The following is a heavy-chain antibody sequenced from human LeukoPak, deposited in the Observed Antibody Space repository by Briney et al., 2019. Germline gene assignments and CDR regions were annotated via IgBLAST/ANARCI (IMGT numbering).Heavy chain of an antibody. CDR1: GSTFSSYG. Sequence: GRSLRLSCAASGSTFSSYGMSWVRQAPGKGLEWVSAISGSGGSTYYADCVKGRFTISRDNSKITLYLQMNSLRAGDTAVYYCAKRTPGDYWGQGTLVTVSS. D-gene: IGHD7-27*01. J-gene: IGHJ4*02. V-gene: IGHV3-23*01. CDR2: ISGSGGST. CDR3: AKRTPGDY.